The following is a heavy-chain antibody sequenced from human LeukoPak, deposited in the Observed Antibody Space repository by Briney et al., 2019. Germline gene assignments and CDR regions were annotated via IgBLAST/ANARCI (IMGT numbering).Heavy chain of an antibody. V-gene: IGHV4-59*01. CDR3: ARDTADDAFDI. D-gene: IGHD5-18*01. CDR2: IYYGGST. Sequence: PSETLSLTCTVSGGSISSYYWSWIRQPPGKGLEWIGYIYYGGSTNYNPSLKSRVTISVDTSKNQFSLKLSSVTAADTAVYYCARDTADDAFDIWGQGTMVTVSS. J-gene: IGHJ3*02. CDR1: GGSISSYY.